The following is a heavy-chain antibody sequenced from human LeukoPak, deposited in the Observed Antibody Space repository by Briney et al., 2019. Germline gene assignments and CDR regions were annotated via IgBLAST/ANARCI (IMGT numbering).Heavy chain of an antibody. CDR2: INPDGGST. J-gene: IGHJ4*02. CDR3: ARAPRNSSTMLDY. Sequence: GASVKVSCKASGYTFTSYWIQWVRQAPGQGLEWMGLINPDGGSTACAHRFQGRVTMTRDTSTSTVYMDLSSLRSEDTAVYYCARAPRNSSTMLDYWGQGTLVTVSS. CDR1: GYTFTSYW. D-gene: IGHD6-13*01. V-gene: IGHV1-46*01.